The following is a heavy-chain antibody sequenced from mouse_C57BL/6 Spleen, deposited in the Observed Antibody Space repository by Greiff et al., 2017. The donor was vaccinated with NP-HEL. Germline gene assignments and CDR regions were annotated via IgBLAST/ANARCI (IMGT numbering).Heavy chain of an antibody. CDR1: GFTFSDYG. CDR3: ATITTVGLDY. D-gene: IGHD1-1*01. Sequence: EVQLVESGGGLVKPGGSLKLSCAASGFTFSDYGMHWVRQAPEKGLEWVAYISSGSSTIYYADTVKGRFTISRDNAKNTLFLQMTSLRSEDTAMYYCATITTVGLDYWGQSTTLTVSS. CDR2: ISSGSSTI. V-gene: IGHV5-17*01. J-gene: IGHJ2*01.